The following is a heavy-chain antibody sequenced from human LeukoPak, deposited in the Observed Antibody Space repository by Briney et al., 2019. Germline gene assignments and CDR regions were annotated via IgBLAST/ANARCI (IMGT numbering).Heavy chain of an antibody. CDR1: GFTFSSYA. V-gene: IGHV3-23*01. CDR2: ISGSGGST. D-gene: IGHD2-2*01. CDR3: AKDAWSGSGNSCPQYYYYMDV. J-gene: IGHJ6*03. Sequence: PGGSLRLSCAASGFTFSSYAMSWVRQAPGKGLEWVSAISGSGGSTYYADSVKGRFTISRDNSKNMVYLKMNSLRSEDTAVYYCAKDAWSGSGNSCPQYYYYMDVWGKGTTVTVSS.